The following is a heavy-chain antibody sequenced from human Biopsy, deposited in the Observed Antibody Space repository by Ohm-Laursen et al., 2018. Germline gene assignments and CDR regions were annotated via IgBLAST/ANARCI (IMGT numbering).Heavy chain of an antibody. D-gene: IGHD1-26*01. CDR2: IDPFTGVT. J-gene: IGHJ3*01. V-gene: IGHV1-69*04. Sequence: SVKVSCKASGATVTSYAISWVRQAPGQGLEWMGRIDPFTGVTNYAHNFQGRVTITADRSTPTAYVEVSSLRSDDTAVFYCATDARWDLSLDAFHAWGQGTKVTVSS. CDR1: GATVTSYA. CDR3: ATDARWDLSLDAFHA.